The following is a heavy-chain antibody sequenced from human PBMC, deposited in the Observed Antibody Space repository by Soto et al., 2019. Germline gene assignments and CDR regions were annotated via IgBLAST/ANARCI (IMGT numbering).Heavy chain of an antibody. D-gene: IGHD4-4*01. CDR2: ISYDGSNK. CDR1: GFTFSSYA. V-gene: IGHV3-30-3*01. Sequence: QVQLVESGGGVVQPGRSLRLSCAASGFTFSSYAMHWVRQAPGKGLEWVAVISYDGSNKYYTDSVKGRFTISRDNSKTTPYLQMNSPRDEDTAVYYCARPLWRDDYNWGYFDLWGRGTLVTVSS. J-gene: IGHJ2*01. CDR3: ARPLWRDDYNWGYFDL.